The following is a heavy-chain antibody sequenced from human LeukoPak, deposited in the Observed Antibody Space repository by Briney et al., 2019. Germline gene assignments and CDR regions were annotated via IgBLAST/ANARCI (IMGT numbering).Heavy chain of an antibody. CDR1: GGSISSHY. D-gene: IGHD2/OR15-2a*01. J-gene: IGHJ6*03. CDR3: ARRSRSYYYMDV. V-gene: IGHV4-59*11. CDR2: IYYSGST. Sequence: SETLSLTCTVSGGSISSHYWSWIRQPPGKGLEWIGYIYYSGSTNYNPSLKSRVTISVDTSKNQFSLKLSSVTAADTAVYYCARRSRSYYYMDVWGKGTTVTVSS.